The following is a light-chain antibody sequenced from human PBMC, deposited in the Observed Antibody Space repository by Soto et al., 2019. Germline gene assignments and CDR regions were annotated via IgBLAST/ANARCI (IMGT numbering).Light chain of an antibody. J-gene: IGKJ4*01. Sequence: EIVMTQSPATLSASPGERATLSCRASQSVSNHLAWYRQKPGQAPRLLIYGVSTRAPGIPARFSGSGSGTEFTLTISSLQSEDFAVYYCQQYYNWPPLTFGGGTKVEIK. V-gene: IGKV3-15*01. CDR2: GVS. CDR1: QSVSNH. CDR3: QQYYNWPPLT.